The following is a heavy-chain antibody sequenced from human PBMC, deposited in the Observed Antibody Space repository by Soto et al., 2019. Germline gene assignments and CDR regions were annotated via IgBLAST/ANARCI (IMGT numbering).Heavy chain of an antibody. V-gene: IGHV1-69*06. CDR1: GGTFSSYA. Sequence: QVQLVQSGAEVKKPGSSVKVSCKASGGTFSSYAISWVRQAPGQGLEWMGGIIPIFGTANYAQKFQGRVTITADKSTSTAYMERSSLRSEDTAVYYCARMGGGTVTTPFDYWGQGTLVTVSS. CDR3: ARMGGGTVTTPFDY. J-gene: IGHJ4*02. D-gene: IGHD4-17*01. CDR2: IIPIFGTA.